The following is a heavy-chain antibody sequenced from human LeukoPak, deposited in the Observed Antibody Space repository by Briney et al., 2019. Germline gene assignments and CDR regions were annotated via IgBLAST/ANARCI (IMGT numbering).Heavy chain of an antibody. D-gene: IGHD3-22*01. CDR1: GFTFSDYT. J-gene: IGHJ4*02. V-gene: IGHV3-21*04. CDR2: ISASSTYL. CDR3: ASKMTPDYYDSSGPALDY. Sequence: NPGGSLRLSCAASGFTFSDYTMNWVRQAPGKGLEWVSSISASSTYLYYADSVKGRFTIARDNAKNSVYLQMNSLRAEDTAVYYCASKMTPDYYDSSGPALDYWGQGTLVTVSS.